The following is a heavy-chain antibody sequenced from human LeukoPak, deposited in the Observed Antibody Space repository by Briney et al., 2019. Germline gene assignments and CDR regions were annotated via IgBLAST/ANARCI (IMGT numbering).Heavy chain of an antibody. V-gene: IGHV4-39*01. J-gene: IGHJ6*03. CDR3: ARHLSHYDILTGYYYYYYYMDV. D-gene: IGHD3-9*01. CDR2: IYYSGST. Sequence: SETLSLTCTVSGGSISSSSYYWGWIRQPPGKGLEWIGSIYYSGSTYYNPSLKSRVTISVDTSKNQFSLKLSSVTAADTAVYYCARHLSHYDILTGYYYYYYYMDVWGRGTTVTISS. CDR1: GGSISSSSYY.